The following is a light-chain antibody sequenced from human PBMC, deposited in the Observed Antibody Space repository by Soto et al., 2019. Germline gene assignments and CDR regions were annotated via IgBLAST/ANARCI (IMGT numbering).Light chain of an antibody. CDR2: RNN. J-gene: IGLJ3*02. Sequence: QPVMTQPPSVSGAPGQRVTISCTGSSSNIGAGYDVHWYQQLPGTAPKLVIFRNNNRPSGVPDRFSGSKSGTSASLAITGLHAEDEADYYCQSFETSLSVGVFGGGTKLTVL. CDR1: SSNIGAGYD. CDR3: QSFETSLSVGV. V-gene: IGLV1-40*01.